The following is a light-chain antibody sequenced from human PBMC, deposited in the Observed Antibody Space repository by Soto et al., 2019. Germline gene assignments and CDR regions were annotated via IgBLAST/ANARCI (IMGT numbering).Light chain of an antibody. CDR3: SSYASGSIYV. J-gene: IGLJ1*01. CDR2: EVS. Sequence: QSVLAQPASVSGSPGQSITISCTGTSRDVGDYNSVSWYQQHPGKAPKLVIFEVSDRPSGVSNRFSGSKSGNTASLTISGLQPEDEADYYCSSYASGSIYVFGTGTQLTVL. CDR1: SRDVGDYNS. V-gene: IGLV2-14*01.